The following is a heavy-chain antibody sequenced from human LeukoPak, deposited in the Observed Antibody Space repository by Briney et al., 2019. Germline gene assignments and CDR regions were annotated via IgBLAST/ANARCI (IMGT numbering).Heavy chain of an antibody. V-gene: IGHV3-21*01. Sequence: GGSLRLSCAASGFTFSFYSMNWVRQAPGKGLEWVSSISSSSSYIYYADSVKGRFTISRDNAKNSLYLQMNSLRAEDTAVYYYARGYYDSSGYLNYFDYWGQGTLVTVSS. D-gene: IGHD3-22*01. J-gene: IGHJ4*02. CDR3: ARGYYDSSGYLNYFDY. CDR2: ISSSSSYI. CDR1: GFTFSFYS.